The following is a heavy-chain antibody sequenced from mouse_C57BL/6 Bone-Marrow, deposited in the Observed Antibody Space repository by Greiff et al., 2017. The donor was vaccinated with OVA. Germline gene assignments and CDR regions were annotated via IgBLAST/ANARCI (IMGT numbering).Heavy chain of an antibody. V-gene: IGHV1-81*01. J-gene: IGHJ4*01. Sequence: QVQLQQSGAELARPGASVKLSCTASGYTFTSYGISWVKQRPGQGLEWIGEIYPRSGNTYYTEKFKGKATLTADKSSSTAYMELRSLTSEDSAVYFWAREMVYYGSSYAMDYWGQGTSVTVSS. CDR2: IYPRSGNT. D-gene: IGHD1-1*01. CDR1: GYTFTSYG. CDR3: AREMVYYGSSYAMDY.